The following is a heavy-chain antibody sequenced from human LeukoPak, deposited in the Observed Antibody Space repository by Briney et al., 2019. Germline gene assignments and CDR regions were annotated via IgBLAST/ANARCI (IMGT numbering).Heavy chain of an antibody. CDR2: ISYDGSNK. CDR1: GFTFSSYA. J-gene: IGHJ4*02. Sequence: PGGSLRLSCAASGFTFSSYAMHWVRQAPGKGLEWVAVISYDGSNKYYADSVKGRFTISRDNSKNTLYLQMNSLRAEDTAVYYCARDDYYDSSGYYPDCWGQGTLATVSS. CDR3: ARDDYYDSSGYYPDC. D-gene: IGHD3-22*01. V-gene: IGHV3-30-3*01.